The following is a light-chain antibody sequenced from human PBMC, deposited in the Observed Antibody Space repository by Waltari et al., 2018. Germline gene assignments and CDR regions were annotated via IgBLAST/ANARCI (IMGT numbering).Light chain of an antibody. Sequence: DIQVTQSPSSLSASVGDTVTITCRANQSIDRYLSWYQQKPGKAPNLLIYAASILQRGVPSRFRGSGSGTDFTFTISSLAPEDFATYFCQQGHSFPYTFGQGTKLDLK. CDR3: QQGHSFPYT. J-gene: IGKJ2*01. V-gene: IGKV1-39*01. CDR2: AAS. CDR1: QSIDRY.